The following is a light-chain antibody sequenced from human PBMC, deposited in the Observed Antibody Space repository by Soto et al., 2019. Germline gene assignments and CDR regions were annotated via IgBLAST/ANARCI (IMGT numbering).Light chain of an antibody. J-gene: IGKJ1*01. Sequence: DIQVTQSPSAKSASVGDRVTITCRASQDISHYLAWFQQKPGKVPKRLIFAVSNLESGVPSRFRGSGSGTEFTLTITSLQPEDFATYYCLQHNSYPWTFGQGTKVEIK. V-gene: IGKV1-17*03. CDR3: LQHNSYPWT. CDR1: QDISHY. CDR2: AVS.